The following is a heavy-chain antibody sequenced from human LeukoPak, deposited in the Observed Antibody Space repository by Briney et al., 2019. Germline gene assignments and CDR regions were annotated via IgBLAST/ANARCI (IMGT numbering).Heavy chain of an antibody. CDR3: ARVGYNGYGVLDY. CDR2: IYYSGST. CDR1: GGSISSSSYY. V-gene: IGHV4-39*07. Sequence: SETLSLTCTVSGGSISSSSYYWGWIRQPPGKGLEWIGSIYYSGSTYYNPSLKSRVTISVDTSKNQFSLKLSSVTAADTAVYYCARVGYNGYGVLDYWGQGILVTVSS. D-gene: IGHD5-12*01. J-gene: IGHJ4*02.